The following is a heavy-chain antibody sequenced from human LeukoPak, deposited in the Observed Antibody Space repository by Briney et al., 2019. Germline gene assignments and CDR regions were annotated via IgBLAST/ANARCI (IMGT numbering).Heavy chain of an antibody. CDR2: ITASGGNT. CDR3: AKGNGYSYGRYYFDY. J-gene: IGHJ4*02. D-gene: IGHD5-18*01. Sequence: PGGSLRLSXAASGFTFSSYAMGWVRQAPGKGLEWLSAITASGGNTYYADSVKGRFTISRDNSKNTLYLQVNSLRAEDTAVYYCAKGNGYSYGRYYFDYWGQGTLVTVSS. V-gene: IGHV3-23*01. CDR1: GFTFSSYA.